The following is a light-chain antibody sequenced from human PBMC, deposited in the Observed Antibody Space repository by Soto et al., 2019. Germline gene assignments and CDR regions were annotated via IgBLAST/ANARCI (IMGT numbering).Light chain of an antibody. J-gene: IGKJ5*01. V-gene: IGKV1-39*01. CDR2: AAS. Sequence: DIQLTPSPSSLSASVGDRCIITCRASQSISKYLNWYQQKPGKAPKLLIYAASSLQSGVPSRFSGSESGTDFTLTISSLQPEDFATYFCQRGTRFPITFGQGTRLEIK. CDR3: QRGTRFPIT. CDR1: QSISKY.